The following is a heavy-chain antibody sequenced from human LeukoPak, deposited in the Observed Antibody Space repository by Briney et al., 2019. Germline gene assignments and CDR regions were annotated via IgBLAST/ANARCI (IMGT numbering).Heavy chain of an antibody. CDR3: ATSANGVQLWRSLHY. CDR2: ISYSGTSI. J-gene: IGHJ4*02. V-gene: IGHV3-48*01. D-gene: IGHD1-1*01. CDR1: GFTFNTYS. Sequence: GGSPRLSCVASGFTFNTYSMNWVRQAPGKGLEWVSYISYSGTSIYYADSVKGRFTISRDSAKNSLYLQINSLRAEDTAVYYCATSANGVQLWRSLHYWGQGTLVTVSS.